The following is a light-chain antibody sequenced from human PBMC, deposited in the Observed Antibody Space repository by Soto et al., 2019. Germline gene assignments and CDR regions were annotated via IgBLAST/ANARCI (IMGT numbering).Light chain of an antibody. CDR3: SSYADSKNRYV. Sequence: QSALTQPPSASGSRGQSVTISCTGTSSDVGGYNFVSWYQQHPGKAPKVILYEVTKRPSGVPDRFSGSKSGNTASLTVSGLQTEDEAHYYCSSYADSKNRYVFGTGTKVTVL. J-gene: IGLJ1*01. CDR1: SSDVGGYNF. V-gene: IGLV2-8*01. CDR2: EVT.